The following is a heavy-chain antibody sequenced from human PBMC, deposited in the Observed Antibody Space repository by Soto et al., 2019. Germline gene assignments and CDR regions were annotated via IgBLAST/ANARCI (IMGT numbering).Heavy chain of an antibody. Sequence: SGPTLVNPTQTLTLTCTFSGFSLSTSGVGVGWIRQPPGKALEWLALIYWNDDKRYSPSLESRLTITKDTSKNQVVLTMTNMDPVDTATYYCAHTTYYYDSSGYPDAFDIWGQGTMVTVSS. D-gene: IGHD3-22*01. CDR1: GFSLSTSGVG. CDR2: IYWNDDK. V-gene: IGHV2-5*01. CDR3: AHTTYYYDSSGYPDAFDI. J-gene: IGHJ3*02.